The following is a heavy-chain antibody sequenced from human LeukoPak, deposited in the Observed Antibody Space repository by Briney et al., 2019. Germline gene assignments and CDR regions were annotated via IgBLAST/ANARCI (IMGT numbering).Heavy chain of an antibody. CDR2: IYYSGST. CDR1: GVSISSGGYY. CDR3: ARGVTMIVVVIHDWYFDL. J-gene: IGHJ2*01. V-gene: IGHV4-31*03. D-gene: IGHD3-22*01. Sequence: SETLSLTCTVSGVSISSGGYYWSWIRQHPGKGLGWIGYIYYSGSTYYNPSLKSRVTISVDTSKNQFSLKLSSVTAADTAVYYCARGVTMIVVVIHDWYFDLWGRGTLVTVSS.